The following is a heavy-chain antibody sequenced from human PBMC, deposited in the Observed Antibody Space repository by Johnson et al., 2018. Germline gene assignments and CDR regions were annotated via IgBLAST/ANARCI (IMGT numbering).Heavy chain of an antibody. CDR2: ISWNSANI. D-gene: IGHD3-22*01. Sequence: VQLVQSGGGLVQPGRSLRLSCAASGFTVSSNYMRWVRQAPGKGLEWVSVISWNSANIRYANSVKGRFSISRNNAKNSLLLQMNSLRAEDTALYYCAKDARDGSGYFSRGGFDIWGQGTMVTVSS. CDR3: AKDARDGSGYFSRGGFDI. CDR1: GFTVSSNY. V-gene: IGHV3-9*01. J-gene: IGHJ3*02.